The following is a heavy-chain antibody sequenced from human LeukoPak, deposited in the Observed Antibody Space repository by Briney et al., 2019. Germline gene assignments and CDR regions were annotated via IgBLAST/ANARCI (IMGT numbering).Heavy chain of an antibody. CDR3: ARSGSSSSGYFDY. V-gene: IGHV4-30-2*01. Sequence: PSQTLSLTGAVSGGSISSGGYSWSWIRQPPGKGLEWIGYIYHSGSTYYNPSLKRRVTISVGRSKNQFSLKLSSVTAADTAVYYCARSGSSSSGYFDYWGQGTLVTVSS. CDR2: IYHSGST. CDR1: GGSISSGGYS. D-gene: IGHD6-6*01. J-gene: IGHJ4*02.